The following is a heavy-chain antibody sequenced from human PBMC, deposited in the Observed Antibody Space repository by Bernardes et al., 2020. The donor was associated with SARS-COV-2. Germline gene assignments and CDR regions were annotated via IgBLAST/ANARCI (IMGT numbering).Heavy chain of an antibody. CDR1: GFTFRRYW. CDR3: TREHSDISASYSGTGDFQR. CDR2: VDSAGDST. V-gene: IGHV3-74*01. D-gene: IGHD3-22*01. J-gene: IGHJ1*01. Sequence: GRSLRLSCAATGFTFRRYWMDWVRQAPGKGLVWVSRVDSAGDSTTYADAVKGRFIMSRDNAKNTLYLQMNSLTAEDTAVYYCTREHSDISASYSGTGDFQRWGQGTLVTVSS.